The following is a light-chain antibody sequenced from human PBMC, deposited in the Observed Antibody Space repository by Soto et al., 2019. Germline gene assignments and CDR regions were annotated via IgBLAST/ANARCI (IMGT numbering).Light chain of an antibody. CDR3: MQGTHWPPT. V-gene: IGKV2-30*01. J-gene: IGKJ1*01. Sequence: DVVMTQSPLSLPVTLGQSASISCSSSQSVVYSRDGIASLSWFQQRPGQSPRRLIYKASKRDSGVPDRFSGSGSGTDFTLTISRVEAEDVGVYYCMQGTHWPPTFGRGTKVEFK. CDR2: KAS. CDR1: QSVVYSRDGIAS.